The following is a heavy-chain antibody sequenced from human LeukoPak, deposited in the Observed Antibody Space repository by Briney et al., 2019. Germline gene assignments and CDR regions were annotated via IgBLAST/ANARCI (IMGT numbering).Heavy chain of an antibody. D-gene: IGHD3-22*01. Sequence: PGGSLRLSCAASGFTFSSYSMTWVRQAPGKGLEWVSYISSSSSTIYYADSVKGRFTISRDNAKNSLYLQMNSLRAEDTAVYYCAREDSSGYYQYYFDYWGQGTLVTVSS. J-gene: IGHJ4*02. V-gene: IGHV3-48*01. CDR2: ISSSSSTI. CDR1: GFTFSSYS. CDR3: AREDSSGYYQYYFDY.